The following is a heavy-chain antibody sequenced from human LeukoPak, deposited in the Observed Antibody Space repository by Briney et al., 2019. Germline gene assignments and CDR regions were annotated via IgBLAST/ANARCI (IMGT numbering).Heavy chain of an antibody. CDR2: IYHSGRN. CDR1: GGSFRDNY. Sequence: SETLSLTCAVCGGSFRDNYWTWMRQPPARGLEWIGEIYHSGRNKYNPSLKSRVSISVDTSKTQFSLQLDSVTAAETAVYYCSRGRGVVYRDQFDIWGQGTVVTVSS. J-gene: IGHJ3*02. CDR3: SRGRGVVYRDQFDI. V-gene: IGHV4-34*01. D-gene: IGHD3-10*01.